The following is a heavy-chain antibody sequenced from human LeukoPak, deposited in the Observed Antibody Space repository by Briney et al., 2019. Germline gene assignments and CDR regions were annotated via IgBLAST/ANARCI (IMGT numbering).Heavy chain of an antibody. V-gene: IGHV1-2*02. Sequence: GASVKVSCKASGYTFTGYYMHWVRQAPGQGLEWMGWINPNSGGTNYAQKFQGRVTMTRDTSISTAYMELSRLRSDDTAVYYFARGGVVVAADPFDPWGQGTLVTVSS. CDR3: ARGGVVVAADPFDP. D-gene: IGHD2-15*01. CDR1: GYTFTGYY. J-gene: IGHJ5*02. CDR2: INPNSGGT.